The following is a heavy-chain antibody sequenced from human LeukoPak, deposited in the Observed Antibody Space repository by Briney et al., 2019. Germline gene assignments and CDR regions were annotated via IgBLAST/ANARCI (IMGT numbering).Heavy chain of an antibody. CDR1: GYTFASYG. D-gene: IGHD6-19*01. CDR3: ARDLAVAGPPDYYYYYMDV. CDR2: ISAYNGNT. V-gene: IGHV1-18*01. Sequence: ASVKVSCKASGYTFASYGISWVRQAPGQGLEWMGRISAYNGNTNYAQKLQGRVTMTTDTSTSTAYMELRSLRSDDTAVYYCARDLAVAGPPDYYYYYMDVWGKGTTVTVSS. J-gene: IGHJ6*03.